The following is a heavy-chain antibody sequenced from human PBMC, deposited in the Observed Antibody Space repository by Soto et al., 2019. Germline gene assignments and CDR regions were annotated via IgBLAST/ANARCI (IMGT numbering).Heavy chain of an antibody. CDR1: GFTFDIYA. Sequence: EVQLLESGGDLVQPGGYLRLSCDDSGFTFDIYALSWVRQTPGKGLEWVAAISGSGEYTYYTDSVKGRFPISRDNSKNTLSLQMNNMRVEDTAIYYCAKVDRYSSGWSYYAPEYYYYPMDVWGQGTTVTVSS. V-gene: IGHV3-23*01. CDR3: AKVDRYSSGWSYYAPEYYYYPMDV. J-gene: IGHJ6*02. CDR2: ISGSGEYT. D-gene: IGHD6-19*01.